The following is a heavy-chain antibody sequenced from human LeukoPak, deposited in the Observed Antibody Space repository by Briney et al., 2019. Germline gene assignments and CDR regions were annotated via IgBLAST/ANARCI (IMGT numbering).Heavy chain of an antibody. CDR1: GFTFSDYY. CDR3: ARDETSSTSCFDY. Sequence: GGSLRLSCAASGFTFSDYYMSWVRQAPGRGLAWVSYISNGGSTIYYADSVKGRFTISRDNARKSLYLQMDSLRAEDAAVYYCARDETSSTSCFDYWGQGTLVTVSS. D-gene: IGHD2-2*01. V-gene: IGHV3-11*04. J-gene: IGHJ4*02. CDR2: ISNGGSTI.